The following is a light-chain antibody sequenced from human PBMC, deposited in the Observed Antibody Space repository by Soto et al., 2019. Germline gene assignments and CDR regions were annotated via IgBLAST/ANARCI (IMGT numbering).Light chain of an antibody. J-gene: IGLJ1*01. V-gene: IGLV1-44*01. Sequence: QSVLTQPPSASGTPGQRVTISCSGSSSNIGSNTVNWYQQLPGTAPKLLIYSNNQRPSGVPDRFSGSKSGTSASLAISGLQSEDEADYYCAEWGDSLNGYVFGTGTKVTVL. CDR1: SSNIGSNT. CDR3: AEWGDSLNGYV. CDR2: SNN.